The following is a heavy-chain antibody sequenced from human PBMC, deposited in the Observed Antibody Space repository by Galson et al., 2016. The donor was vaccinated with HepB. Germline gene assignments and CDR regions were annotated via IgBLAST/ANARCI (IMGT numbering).Heavy chain of an antibody. J-gene: IGHJ4*02. D-gene: IGHD1-26*01. Sequence: AISGDSVSSDSTSWNWIRQSPSRGLEWLGRTYYRSKWYNDYAASVESRITISPDTSNNQFSLRLDSVTPEDTAVYYCARGSTLHSWGQGTLVTVSS. CDR1: GDSVSSDSTS. V-gene: IGHV6-1*01. CDR2: TYYRSKWYN. CDR3: ARGSTLHS.